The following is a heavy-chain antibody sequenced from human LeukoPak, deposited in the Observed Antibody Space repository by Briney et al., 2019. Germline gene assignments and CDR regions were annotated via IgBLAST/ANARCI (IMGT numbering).Heavy chain of an antibody. CDR1: GYSFANYW. Sequence: GESLKISCKASGYSFANYWIGWVRQTPGKGLEWMGIIYPDDSDVKYSPSFQGQVTISADRSFNTAYLQWRSLKASDTAMYYCARVYDAWSGFSQYYSDYWGQGTLVTVSS. D-gene: IGHD3-3*01. CDR2: IYPDDSDV. CDR3: ARVYDAWSGFSQYYSDY. V-gene: IGHV5-51*01. J-gene: IGHJ4*02.